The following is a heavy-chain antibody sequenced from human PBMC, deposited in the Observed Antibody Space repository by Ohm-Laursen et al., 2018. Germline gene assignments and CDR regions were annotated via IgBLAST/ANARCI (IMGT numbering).Heavy chain of an antibody. D-gene: IGHD4-17*01. V-gene: IGHV3-7*03. CDR3: ARETYGDSYFDY. CDR1: GFTMRNYW. CDR2: IKPDASEE. J-gene: IGHJ4*02. Sequence: GSLRLSCSASGFTMRNYWMSWVRQAPGKGLEWVANIKPDASEEHYVDSVKGRFTISRDNANNSVYLQMNSLRAEDTAVYFCARETYGDSYFDYWGQGTLVTVSS.